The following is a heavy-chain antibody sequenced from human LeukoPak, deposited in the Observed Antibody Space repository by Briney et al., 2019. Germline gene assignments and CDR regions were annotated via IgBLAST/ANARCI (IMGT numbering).Heavy chain of an antibody. CDR2: IFNSRSN. Sequence: SETLSLTWTVSSGSISSYYWGWIRPPPGKGLEWIGCIFNSRSNDYSPCTKSPVTIPVATSKNPSTLKLSSVTAADTAVYYCARHPDLNRTKPPPLYFDNWGQGTLVTVSS. J-gene: IGHJ4*02. D-gene: IGHD1/OR15-1a*01. CDR3: ARHPDLNRTKPPPLYFDN. CDR1: SGSISSYY. V-gene: IGHV4-59*08.